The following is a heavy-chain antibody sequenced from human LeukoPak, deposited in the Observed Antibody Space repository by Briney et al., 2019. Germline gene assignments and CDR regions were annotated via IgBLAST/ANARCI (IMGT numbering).Heavy chain of an antibody. J-gene: IGHJ4*02. CDR3: AKDRGDSSGLIDY. Sequence: GGSLRLSCATSGFTFSNYAVSWVRQAPGKGLEWVSSISGSGGTTYYADSVKGRFTISRDNSKNTLYLQMNSLRAEDTAVYYCAKDRGDSSGLIDYWGQGTLVTVSS. CDR2: ISGSGGTT. D-gene: IGHD3-22*01. CDR1: GFTFSNYA. V-gene: IGHV3-23*01.